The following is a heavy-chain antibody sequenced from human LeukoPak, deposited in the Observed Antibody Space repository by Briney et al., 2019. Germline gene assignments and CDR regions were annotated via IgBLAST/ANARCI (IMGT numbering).Heavy chain of an antibody. CDR2: IRAKACGGAT. Sequence: GGSLRLSCSTSGFTFGDYAMSWVRQAPGKGLEWVGFIRAKACGGATKYAASVNGRFSISRDDSQSIANLQMNDLKTEDTAVYYCTRAPHPRCSSSGCYLDYWGQGTLVTVSS. D-gene: IGHD2-2*01. J-gene: IGHJ4*02. CDR1: GFTFGDYA. V-gene: IGHV3-49*04. CDR3: TRAPHPRCSSSGCYLDY.